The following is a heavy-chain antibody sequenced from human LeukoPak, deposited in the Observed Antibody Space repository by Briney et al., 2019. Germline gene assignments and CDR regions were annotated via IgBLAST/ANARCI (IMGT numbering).Heavy chain of an antibody. Sequence: GGSLRLSCAASGFTFSDFYMSWIRQAPGKGLEWVSSISSSTTYTKYADSVKARFTISRDNAENSLYLQMNNLRAEDTAVYFCGRWGGSYHFDHWGQGTLVTVSS. D-gene: IGHD1-26*01. V-gene: IGHV3-11*03. J-gene: IGHJ4*02. CDR3: GRWGGSYHFDH. CDR2: ISSSTTYT. CDR1: GFTFSDFY.